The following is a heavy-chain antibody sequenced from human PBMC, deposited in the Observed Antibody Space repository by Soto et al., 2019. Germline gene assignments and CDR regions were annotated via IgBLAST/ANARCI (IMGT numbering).Heavy chain of an antibody. CDR3: ARQRYFDRPRWFDP. CDR2: INHSGST. CDR1: GGSFSGYY. J-gene: IGHJ5*02. D-gene: IGHD3-9*01. V-gene: IGHV4-34*01. Sequence: PSETLSLTXAVYGGSFSGYYWSWIRQPPGKGLEWIGEINHSGSTNYNPSLKSRVTISVDTSKNQFSLKLSSVTAADTAVYYCARQRYFDRPRWFDPWGQGTLVTVSS.